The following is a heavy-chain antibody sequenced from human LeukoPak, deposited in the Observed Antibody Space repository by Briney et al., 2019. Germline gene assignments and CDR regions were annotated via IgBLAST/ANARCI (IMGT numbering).Heavy chain of an antibody. J-gene: IGHJ4*02. CDR3: ARGSASYSSGWYLGY. CDR2: IYYSGST. D-gene: IGHD6-19*01. Sequence: SETLSLTCTVSGGSISSYYWRWIRQPPGKGLEWIEYIYYSGSTNYNPSLKSRVTISVDTSKNQFSLKLSSVTAADTAVYYCARGSASYSSGWYLGYWGQGILVTVSS. V-gene: IGHV4-59*01. CDR1: GGSISSYY.